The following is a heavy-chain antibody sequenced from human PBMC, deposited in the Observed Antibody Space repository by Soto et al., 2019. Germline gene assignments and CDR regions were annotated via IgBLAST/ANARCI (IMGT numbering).Heavy chain of an antibody. D-gene: IGHD6-6*01. CDR1: GFSLSTRAVA. J-gene: IGHJ5*02. CDR2: IYGDDNK. V-gene: IGHV2-5*02. CDR3: ALRSQLAARCWFDP. Sequence: QITLKESGPTLVRPTQTLTLTCTFSGFSLSTRAVAVGWIRQPPGKALEWLAVIYGDDNKHYSPDLNSRLTITKDTSKNQVVLTMINMDPVDTATYYCALRSQLAARCWFDPWGQGTLVTVSS.